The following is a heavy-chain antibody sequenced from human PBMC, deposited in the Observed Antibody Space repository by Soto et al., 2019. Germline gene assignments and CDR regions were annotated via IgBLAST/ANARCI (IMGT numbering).Heavy chain of an antibody. CDR3: ARDRGYDFWSGYYYYYYGMDV. CDR1: GDSVSSNSAA. D-gene: IGHD3-3*01. Sequence: QTLSLTCAISGDSVSSNSAAWNWIRQSPSRGLEWLGRTYYRSKWYNDYAVSVKSRITINPDTSKNQFSLQLNSVTPEDTAVYYCARDRGYDFWSGYYYYYYGMDVWGQGTTVTVSS. CDR2: TYYRSKWYN. V-gene: IGHV6-1*01. J-gene: IGHJ6*02.